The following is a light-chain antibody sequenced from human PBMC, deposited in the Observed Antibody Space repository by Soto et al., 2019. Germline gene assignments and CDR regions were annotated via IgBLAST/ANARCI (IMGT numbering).Light chain of an antibody. CDR3: TSDTTPSALV. CDR1: SSDVGGYDY. Sequence: QSALTQPASVSGSPGQSITISCTGTSSDVGGYDYVSWYQHHPGKVPKLIIYEVSKRPSGVSHRFSGSKSGNTASLTIAGHEAEDEADYYCTSDTTPSALVFGGGTKLTVL. J-gene: IGLJ2*01. CDR2: EVS. V-gene: IGLV2-14*01.